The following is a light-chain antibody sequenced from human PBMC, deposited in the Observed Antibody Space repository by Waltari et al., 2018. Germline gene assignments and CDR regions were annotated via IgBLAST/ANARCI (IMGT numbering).Light chain of an antibody. V-gene: IGLV1-51*02. CDR3: KSWDDSLASWV. CDR2: EDK. J-gene: IGLJ3*02. Sequence: QSVLTQPPSVSAAPGQKVNISCSGSSSNLGDNPVSWYQQVPGTAPKLLIHEDKYRPSGIPDRFSGSKSGTSAILAITGLQTGDEADYYCKSWDDSLASWVFGGGAKLTVL. CDR1: SSNLGDNP.